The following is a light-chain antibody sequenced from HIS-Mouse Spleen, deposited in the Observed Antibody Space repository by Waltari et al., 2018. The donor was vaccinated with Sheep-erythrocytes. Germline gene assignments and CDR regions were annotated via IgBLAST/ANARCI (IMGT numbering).Light chain of an antibody. Sequence: QSALTQPRSVSGSPRQSVTISCTGTSSGVGGHNYVSWYQQHPGKAPKLMIYDVSKRPSGVPDRFSGSKSGNTASLTISGLQAEDEADYYCCSYAGSYNHVFATGTKVTVL. V-gene: IGLV2-11*01. J-gene: IGLJ1*01. CDR1: SSGVGGHNY. CDR2: DVS. CDR3: CSYAGSYNHV.